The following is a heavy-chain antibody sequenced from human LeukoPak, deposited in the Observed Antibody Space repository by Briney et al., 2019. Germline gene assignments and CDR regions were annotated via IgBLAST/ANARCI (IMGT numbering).Heavy chain of an antibody. CDR1: GFTFSSYS. D-gene: IGHD2-15*01. CDR2: ISSSSSYI. V-gene: IGHV3-21*01. CDR3: ARDSALNCSGGSCYSMVGFFDY. J-gene: IGHJ4*02. Sequence: GGSLRLSCAASGFTFSSYSMNWVRQAPGKGLEWVSSISSSSSYIYYADSVKGRFTISRDNAKNSLYLQMNSLRAEDTAVYYCARDSALNCSGGSCYSMVGFFDYWGQGTLVTVSS.